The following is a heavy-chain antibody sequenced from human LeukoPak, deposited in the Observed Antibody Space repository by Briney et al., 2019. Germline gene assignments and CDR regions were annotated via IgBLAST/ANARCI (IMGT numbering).Heavy chain of an antibody. Sequence: TGGSLRLSCAASGFTLSSYAMSWVRQAPGKGLEWVSAISGSGGSTYYADSVKGRFTISRDNAKNLLSLQMNSLRAEDTAVYYCARNYFDYWGQGTLVTVSS. CDR1: GFTLSSYA. CDR3: ARNYFDY. V-gene: IGHV3-23*01. J-gene: IGHJ4*02. CDR2: ISGSGGST.